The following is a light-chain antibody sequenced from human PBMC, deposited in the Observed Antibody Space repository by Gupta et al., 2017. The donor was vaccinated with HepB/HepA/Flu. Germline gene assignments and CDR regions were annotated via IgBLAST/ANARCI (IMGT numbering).Light chain of an antibody. CDR1: QSVSSY. Sequence: EIVLTQSPATLSLSPGDRATLSCRASQSVSSYLAWYQQKPGQAPRLLIYEASNRATGIPARFSGSGYGTDFTLTSSSREPEDFAVYYGQQRSNLLTFGGGTKVEIK. J-gene: IGKJ4*01. CDR2: EAS. V-gene: IGKV3-11*01. CDR3: QQRSNLLT.